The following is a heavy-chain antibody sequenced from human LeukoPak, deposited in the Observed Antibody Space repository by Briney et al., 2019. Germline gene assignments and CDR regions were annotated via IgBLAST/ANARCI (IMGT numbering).Heavy chain of an antibody. J-gene: IGHJ4*02. CDR3: AREGGYCSSTSCPFDY. CDR1: GFTFSSYW. D-gene: IGHD2-2*01. Sequence: GGSLRLSCEASGFTFSSYWMSWVRQAPGKGLEWVANIKQDGSEKYYVDSVKGRFTISRDNAKNSLYLQMNSLRAEDTAVYYCAREGGYCSSTSCPFDYWGQGTLVTVSS. CDR2: IKQDGSEK. V-gene: IGHV3-7*01.